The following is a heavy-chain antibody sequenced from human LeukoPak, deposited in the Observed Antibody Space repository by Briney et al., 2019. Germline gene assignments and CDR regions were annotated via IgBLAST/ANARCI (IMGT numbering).Heavy chain of an antibody. V-gene: IGHV3-23*01. CDR1: GFTFSSYA. J-gene: IGHJ4*02. CDR3: AKEITMIRGVIKLGFDY. Sequence: GGSLRLSCAVSGFTFSSYAMTWVRQAPGKGLEWVSAISGGGGSTYYADSVKGRFTISRDNSKNTLYLQTNSLRAEDTAVYYCAKEITMIRGVIKLGFDYWGQGTLVTVSS. D-gene: IGHD3-10*01. CDR2: ISGGGGST.